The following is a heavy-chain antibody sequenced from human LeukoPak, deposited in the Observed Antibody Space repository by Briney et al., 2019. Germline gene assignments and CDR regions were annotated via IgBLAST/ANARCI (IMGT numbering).Heavy chain of an antibody. D-gene: IGHD3-22*01. CDR1: GFTFSTYS. J-gene: IGHJ4*02. CDR3: ARRPYYYDSLDY. V-gene: IGHV3-48*04. CDR2: ISSSGSTI. Sequence: GGSLRLSCAASGFTFSTYSMNWVRQAPGKGLEWVSYISSSGSTISYADSVKGRFTISRDSAKNSLYLQMNSLRAEDTAVYYCARRPYYYDSLDYWGQGTLVTVSS.